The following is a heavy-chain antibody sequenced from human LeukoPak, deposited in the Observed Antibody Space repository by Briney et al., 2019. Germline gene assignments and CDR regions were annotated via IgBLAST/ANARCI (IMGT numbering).Heavy chain of an antibody. CDR2: IYCSGST. CDR3: ARDRRITMVRGDDWFDP. Sequence: SETLSLTCTVSGGSIGSYYWSWIRQPPGKGLEWIGYIYCSGSTNYNPSLKSRVTISVDTSKNQFSLKLSSVTAADTAVYYCARDRRITMVRGDDWFDPWGQGTLVTVSS. D-gene: IGHD3-10*01. CDR1: GGSIGSYY. J-gene: IGHJ5*02. V-gene: IGHV4-59*01.